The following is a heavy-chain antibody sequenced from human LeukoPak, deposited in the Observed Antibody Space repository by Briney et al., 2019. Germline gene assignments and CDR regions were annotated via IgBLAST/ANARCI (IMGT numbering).Heavy chain of an antibody. D-gene: IGHD3-9*01. Sequence: PGGSLRLSCAASGFSFSSYGMHWVRQAPGKGLEWVAVISHDGSNKYYADSVKGRFTISRDNSKNTLYLQMNSLRVEDTAVYYCARVEDYDILTGFECWGQGTLVTVSS. CDR1: GFSFSSYG. CDR2: ISHDGSNK. J-gene: IGHJ4*02. CDR3: ARVEDYDILTGFEC. V-gene: IGHV3-30*03.